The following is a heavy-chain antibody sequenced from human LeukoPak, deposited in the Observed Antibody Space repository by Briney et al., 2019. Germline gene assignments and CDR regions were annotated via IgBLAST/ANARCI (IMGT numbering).Heavy chain of an antibody. CDR1: GGSISSYY. D-gene: IGHD3-3*01. Sequence: PSETLSLTCTVSGGSISSYYWSWIRQPPGKGLEWIGYIYYSGSTKYKPSLKSRVTISVDTSKNQFSLKLSSVTAADTAVYYCARVRFLDAFDIWGQGTTVTVSS. CDR2: IYYSGST. V-gene: IGHV4-59*01. CDR3: ARVRFLDAFDI. J-gene: IGHJ3*02.